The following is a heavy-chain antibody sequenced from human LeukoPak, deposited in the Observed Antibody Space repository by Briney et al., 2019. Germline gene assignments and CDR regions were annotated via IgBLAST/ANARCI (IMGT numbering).Heavy chain of an antibody. CDR3: ARDPGTTQTLHDAFDI. D-gene: IGHD1-7*01. J-gene: IGHJ3*02. V-gene: IGHV3-21*01. CDR2: ISTNSSYI. CDR1: RFTFSTYS. Sequence: GGSLRLSCAASRFTFSTYSMNWVRQAPGKGLEWVSFISTNSSYIYYADSVKGRFTISRDNARNSLYLQMNSLRAEDTAVYYCARDPGTTQTLHDAFDIWGQGTMVTVSS.